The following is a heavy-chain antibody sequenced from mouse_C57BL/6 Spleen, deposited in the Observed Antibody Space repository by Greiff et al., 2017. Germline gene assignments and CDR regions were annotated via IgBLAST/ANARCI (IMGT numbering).Heavy chain of an antibody. CDR1: GFTFSDAW. J-gene: IGHJ1*03. CDR2: IRNKANNHAT. Sequence: EVLLVESGGGLVQPGGSMKLSCAASGFTFSDAWMDWVRQSPEKGLEWVAEIRNKANNHATYYAESVKGRFTISRDDHKSMVYLQMNSYRADDTGIYYGTKAERGDWYFDFWGTGTTVTVSS. V-gene: IGHV6-6*01. CDR3: TKAERGDWYFDF. D-gene: IGHD3-2*02.